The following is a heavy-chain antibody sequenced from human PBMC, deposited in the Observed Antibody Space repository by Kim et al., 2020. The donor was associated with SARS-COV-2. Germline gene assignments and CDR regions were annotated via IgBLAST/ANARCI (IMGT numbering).Heavy chain of an antibody. J-gene: IGHJ4*02. CDR3: ARAGTDTPYFDY. D-gene: IGHD5-18*01. Sequence: NYNPSLKSRVTISVDTSKNQFSLKLSSVTAADTAVYYCARAGTDTPYFDYWGQGTLVTVSS. V-gene: IGHV4-59*01.